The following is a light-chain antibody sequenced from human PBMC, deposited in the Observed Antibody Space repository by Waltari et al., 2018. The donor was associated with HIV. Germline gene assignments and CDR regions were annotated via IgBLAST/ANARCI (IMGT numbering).Light chain of an antibody. CDR1: NIGSKS. CDR3: QVWDTFSEHRV. J-gene: IGLJ3*02. CDR2: HDS. Sequence: YDLTPAPSVSVAPGQPARIICAGNNIGSKSAQWYQKKEGQAPTLVVHHDSDRPSEIPARFSGSNSENTATLTISGVEAGDEADYYCQVWDTFSEHRVFGGGTKLTVL. V-gene: IGLV3-21*02.